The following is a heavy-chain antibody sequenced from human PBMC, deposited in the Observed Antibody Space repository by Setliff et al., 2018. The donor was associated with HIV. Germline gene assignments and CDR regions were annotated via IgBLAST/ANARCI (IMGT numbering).Heavy chain of an antibody. Sequence: PGGSLRLSCAASGFTFSSYGMHWVRQAPGKGLEWVAVIWYDGSEKHYADSVKGRFTISRDNAKNSLYLQMNSLRAEDTAVYYCASHFGYCSSTSCEGYWGQGALVTVSS. CDR2: IWYDGSEK. D-gene: IGHD2-2*01. CDR3: ASHFGYCSSTSCEGY. V-gene: IGHV3-33*08. CDR1: GFTFSSYG. J-gene: IGHJ4*02.